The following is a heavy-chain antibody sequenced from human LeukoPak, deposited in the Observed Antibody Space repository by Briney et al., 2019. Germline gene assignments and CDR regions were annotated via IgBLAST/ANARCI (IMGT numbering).Heavy chain of an antibody. Sequence: SETLSLTCTVSGGSISSSTYYWDWIRQPPGKGLEWIGNIYYSGSTYYNPSLKSRVTISVDTSKNQFSLKLSSVTAADTAVYYCARGKTYYYDSSGPNGWFDPWGQGTLVTVSS. D-gene: IGHD3-22*01. J-gene: IGHJ5*02. CDR2: IYYSGST. CDR3: ARGKTYYYDSSGPNGWFDP. V-gene: IGHV4-39*07. CDR1: GGSISSSTYY.